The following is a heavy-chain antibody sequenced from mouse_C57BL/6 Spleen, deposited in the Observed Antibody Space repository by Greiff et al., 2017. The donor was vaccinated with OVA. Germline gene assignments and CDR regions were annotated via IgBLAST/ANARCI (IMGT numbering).Heavy chain of an antibody. CDR3: ARQPSRDYYFDY. Sequence: EVKLMESGGGLVKPGGSLKLSCAASGFTFSSYAMSWVRQTPEKRLEWVATISDGGSYTYYPDNVKGRFTISRDNAKNNLYLQMSHLKSEDTAMYYCARQPSRDYYFDYWGQGTTLTVSS. J-gene: IGHJ2*01. V-gene: IGHV5-4*03. CDR2: ISDGGSYT. CDR1: GFTFSSYA.